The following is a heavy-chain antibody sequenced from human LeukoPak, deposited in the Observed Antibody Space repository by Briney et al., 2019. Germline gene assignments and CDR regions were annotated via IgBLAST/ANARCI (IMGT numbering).Heavy chain of an antibody. CDR2: IKQDGSEK. J-gene: IGHJ4*02. CDR1: GFTFSSYW. CDR3: ARDHDYVWGSYRPDSYYFDY. D-gene: IGHD3-16*02. Sequence: GGSLRLSCAASGFTFSSYWMNWVRQAPGKGLEWVANIKQDGSEKYYVDSVKGRFTISRDNAKNSLYLRMNSLRAEDTAVYYCARDHDYVWGSYRPDSYYFDYWGQGTLVTVSS. V-gene: IGHV3-7*01.